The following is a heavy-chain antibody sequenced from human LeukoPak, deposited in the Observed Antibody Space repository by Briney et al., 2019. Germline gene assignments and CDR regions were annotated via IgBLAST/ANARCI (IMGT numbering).Heavy chain of an antibody. J-gene: IGHJ6*03. D-gene: IGHD3-10*01. CDR3: ASGSGSYRTPYYYMDV. V-gene: IGHV3-53*01. CDR2: IYSSGST. CDR1: GFTVSSNY. Sequence: PGGSLRLSCAASGFTVSSNYMSWVRQAPGKGLEWVSVIYSSGSTYYADSAKGRFTISRDNSKNTLYLQMNSLRAEDTAVYYCASGSGSYRTPYYYMDVWGTGTTVTVSS.